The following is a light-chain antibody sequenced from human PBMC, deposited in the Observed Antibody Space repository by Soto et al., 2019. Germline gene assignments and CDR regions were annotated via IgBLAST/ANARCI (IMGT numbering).Light chain of an antibody. V-gene: IGKV3-15*01. J-gene: IGKJ2*01. CDR3: QQYNDWRT. CDR2: GAS. Sequence: EIVMTQSPVTLSVSPGERATLSCRASQSVSSNLAWYQQKPGQAPRLLIYGASTRATGIPARFSGSGSGTEITLTISSLQSEDFADYYCQQYNDWRTFGQGTKLEIK. CDR1: QSVSSN.